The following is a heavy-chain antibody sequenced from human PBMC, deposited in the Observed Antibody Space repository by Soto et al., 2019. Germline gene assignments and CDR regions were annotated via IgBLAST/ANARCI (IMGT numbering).Heavy chain of an antibody. CDR3: ARAVVPTTAYCNS. V-gene: IGHV4-30-4*01. J-gene: IGHJ4*02. CDR2: IFYSGTT. D-gene: IGHD1-7*01. Sequence: QVQLQESGPGLVKPSQTLSLTCTVSGGSISSRDHYWTWIRQPPGKGLEWIGYIFYSGTTYYNPSLKSRVTISQDTSKNQFSPNLESVTAADTAIYYCARAVVPTTAYCNSWGQGTLVTVSS. CDR1: GGSISSRDHY.